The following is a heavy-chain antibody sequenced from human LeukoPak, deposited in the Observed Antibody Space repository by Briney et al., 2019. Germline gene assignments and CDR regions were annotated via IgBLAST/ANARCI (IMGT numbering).Heavy chain of an antibody. CDR2: IYPGHSHT. Sequence: GEPLKIPCRGSGYSFTSYWIGWVRQLPGKGLEWLGIIYPGHSHTRYSPSFQGQVTISADKSTSTAYLQWSSLKASDTAMYYCARVDYGDYGPDYWGQGTLVTVSS. V-gene: IGHV5-51*01. D-gene: IGHD4-17*01. CDR1: GYSFTSYW. CDR3: ARVDYGDYGPDY. J-gene: IGHJ4*02.